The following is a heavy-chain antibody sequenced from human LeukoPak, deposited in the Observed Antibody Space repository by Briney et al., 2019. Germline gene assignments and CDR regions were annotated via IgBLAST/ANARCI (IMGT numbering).Heavy chain of an antibody. Sequence: SVKVSCKASGGTFSSYSISWVRQAPGQGLEWMGGIIPIFGTANYAQKFQGRVTITADESTSTAYMELSSLRSEDTAVYYCARVPRRNSSSYYFDYWGQGTLVTVSS. D-gene: IGHD6-6*01. J-gene: IGHJ4*02. V-gene: IGHV1-69*01. CDR2: IIPIFGTA. CDR3: ARVPRRNSSSYYFDY. CDR1: GGTFSSYS.